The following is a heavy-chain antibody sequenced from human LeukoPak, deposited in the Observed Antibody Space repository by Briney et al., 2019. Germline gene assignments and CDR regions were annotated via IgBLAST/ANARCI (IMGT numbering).Heavy chain of an antibody. CDR3: ALYYYDSSGYYSNDAFDI. CDR1: GGTFRSYV. V-gene: IGHV1-69*13. J-gene: IGHJ3*02. CDR2: IIPIFGRA. D-gene: IGHD3-22*01. Sequence: SVKVSCKASGGTFRSYVITWVRQAPGQGLEWMGGIIPIFGRADYAQKFQGRVMITADESTSTAYMELSSLRSEDTAVYYCALYYYDSSGYYSNDAFDIWGRGTMVTVSS.